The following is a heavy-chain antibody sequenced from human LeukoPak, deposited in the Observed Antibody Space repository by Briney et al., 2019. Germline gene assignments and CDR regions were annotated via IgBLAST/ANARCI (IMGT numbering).Heavy chain of an antibody. CDR2: ISSSGFTM. Sequence: GGSLRLSCEASGFSFKSYEMNWVRQAPGKGLEWVSYISSSGFTMYYADSVKGRFTISRDNAKNSLYQLMNSLRAEDTAVYYCARYGSIAAAGTFDYWGQGTLVTVSS. CDR1: GFSFKSYE. V-gene: IGHV3-48*03. J-gene: IGHJ4*02. D-gene: IGHD6-13*01. CDR3: ARYGSIAAAGTFDY.